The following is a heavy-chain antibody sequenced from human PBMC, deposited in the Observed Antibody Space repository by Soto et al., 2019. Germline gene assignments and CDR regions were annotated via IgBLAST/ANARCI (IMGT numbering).Heavy chain of an antibody. Sequence: GGSLRLSCAASGFIFSGSCRTWVRQAPGKGLEWVSAISGSGGSTYYADSVKGRFTISRDNSKNTLYLQMNSLRAEDTAVYYCAKDPGITIFGVVNMDVWGKGTTVTVSS. V-gene: IGHV3-23*01. CDR1: GFIFSGSC. CDR3: AKDPGITIFGVVNMDV. CDR2: ISGSGGST. J-gene: IGHJ6*04. D-gene: IGHD3-3*01.